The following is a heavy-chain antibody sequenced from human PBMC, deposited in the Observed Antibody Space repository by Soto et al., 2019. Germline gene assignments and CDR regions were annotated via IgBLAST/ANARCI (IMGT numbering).Heavy chain of an antibody. J-gene: IGHJ6*02. CDR2: ISHSGST. Sequence: QLQLLESGSGLVKPSQTLSLTCSVSGGSINSGRSSWNWIRQPPGKGLEWIAYISHSGSTYYTPSLKSRVTISVDRSKNQFSLKLTSATTADTAVYYCARLDRSTSKIGVWGQGTTVTVSS. CDR3: ARLDRSTSKIGV. D-gene: IGHD3-22*01. CDR1: GGSINSGRSS. V-gene: IGHV4-30-2*02.